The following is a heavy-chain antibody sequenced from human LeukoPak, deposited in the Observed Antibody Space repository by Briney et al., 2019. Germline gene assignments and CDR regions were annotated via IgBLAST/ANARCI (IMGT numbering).Heavy chain of an antibody. J-gene: IGHJ4*02. V-gene: IGHV4-39*01. D-gene: IGHD2-2*01. CDR3: ARLERYQLLIF. CDR1: GGSISSSSYY. Sequence: SETLSLTCTVSGGSISSSSYYWGWIRQPPGKGLEWIGSIYYSGSTYYNPSLKSRVTISVDTSKNQFSLKLSSVTAADTAVYYCARLERYQLLIFWGQGTLVTVSS. CDR2: IYYSGST.